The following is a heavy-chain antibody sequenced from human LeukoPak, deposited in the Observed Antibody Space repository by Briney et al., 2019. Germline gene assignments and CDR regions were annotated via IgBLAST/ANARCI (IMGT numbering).Heavy chain of an antibody. CDR2: IGSSGTTR. Sequence: PGGSLRLSCAASGFPYSHYGMNWVRQAPGKGLEWVSNIGSSGTTRHYADSVKGRFPISRDNAENSLFLQMNSLRVEDTGIYYCALLAVASDFDYWGQGALVTVSS. CDR1: GFPYSHYG. J-gene: IGHJ4*02. V-gene: IGHV3-48*03. D-gene: IGHD6-19*01. CDR3: ALLAVASDFDY.